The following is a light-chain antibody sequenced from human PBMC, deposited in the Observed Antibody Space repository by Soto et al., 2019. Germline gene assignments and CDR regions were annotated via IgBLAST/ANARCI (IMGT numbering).Light chain of an antibody. Sequence: QSALTQPASVSGSPGQSITISCTGTSGDIGSYNRVSWYPQHPGKAPKLIIYEVTARPSGVSNRFSGSKSDNTASLTISGLQAEDEAEYYCSSYTNINTRACVFGTGTKVTVL. CDR3: SSYTNINTRACV. V-gene: IGLV2-14*01. J-gene: IGLJ1*01. CDR2: EVT. CDR1: SGDIGSYNR.